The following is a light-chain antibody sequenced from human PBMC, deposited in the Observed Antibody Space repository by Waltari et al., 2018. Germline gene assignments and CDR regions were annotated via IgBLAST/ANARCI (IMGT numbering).Light chain of an antibody. Sequence: DIQMTQSPSSLSASVGDRFTITCRASQSISTYLNWYQQKPGKAPKVLIYAASSLQSGVPSRFRGSGSGTDFTLTISSLQPEDFATYYCQQTYNTPVTFGQGTRLEIK. CDR1: QSISTY. CDR2: AAS. CDR3: QQTYNTPVT. J-gene: IGKJ5*01. V-gene: IGKV1-39*01.